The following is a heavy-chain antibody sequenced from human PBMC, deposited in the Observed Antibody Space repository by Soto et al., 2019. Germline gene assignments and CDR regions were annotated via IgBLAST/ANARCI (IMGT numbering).Heavy chain of an antibody. CDR2: ISGSGGST. Sequence: EVQLLESGGGLVQPGGSLRLSCAASGFTFSSYAMSWVRQAPGKGLEWVSAISGSGGSTYYADSVKGRFTISRDNSKNTLYLQMNSLRAEDTAVFYCAKDGLGFGELPYSDYWGQGTLVTVSS. CDR1: GFTFSSYA. J-gene: IGHJ4*02. D-gene: IGHD3-10*01. V-gene: IGHV3-23*01. CDR3: AKDGLGFGELPYSDY.